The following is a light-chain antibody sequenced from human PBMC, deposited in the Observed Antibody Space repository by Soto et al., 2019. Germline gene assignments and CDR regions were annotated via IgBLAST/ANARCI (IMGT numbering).Light chain of an antibody. J-gene: IGKJ1*01. CDR1: QSLLHSNGYNY. CDR3: MQTLQSWT. Sequence: IVITHSALSLPVTPGQPAPIPRSAYQSLLHSNGYNYLDWYLQKPGQSPQLLIYLGSNRASGVPDRFSGSGSGTDFTLEISRVEAEDVGVYYCMQTLQSWTFGQGTKVDIK. V-gene: IGKV2-28*01. CDR2: LGS.